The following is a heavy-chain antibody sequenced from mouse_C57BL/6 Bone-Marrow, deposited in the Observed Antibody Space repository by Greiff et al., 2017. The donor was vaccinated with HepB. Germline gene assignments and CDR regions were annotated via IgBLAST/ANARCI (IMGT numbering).Heavy chain of an antibody. CDR1: GFTFSSYG. D-gene: IGHD2-2*01. CDR2: ISSGGSYT. Sequence: EVMLVESGGDLVKPGGSLKLSCAASGFTFSSYGMSWVRQTPDKRLEWVATISSGGSYTYYPDSVKGRFTISRDNAKNTLYLQMSSLKSEDTAMYYCARQRVTTGYFGYWGQGTTLTVSS. J-gene: IGHJ2*01. CDR3: ARQRVTTGYFGY. V-gene: IGHV5-6*01.